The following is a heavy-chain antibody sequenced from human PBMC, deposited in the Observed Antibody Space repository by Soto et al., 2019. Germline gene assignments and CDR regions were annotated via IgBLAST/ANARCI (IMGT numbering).Heavy chain of an antibody. V-gene: IGHV1-2*02. CDR2: INPNNGGT. J-gene: IGHJ4*02. CDR3: AREVNYGGGSFSLGL. D-gene: IGHD3-10*01. Sequence: ASVKVSCKTSGYFFTSYYIHWVRQAPGQGLEWMGWINPNNGGTNSAQKFQGRVTMTSDTSINTAYMEITSLRSDDTALYYCAREVNYGGGSFSLGLWGQGTLVTVYS. CDR1: GYFFTSYY.